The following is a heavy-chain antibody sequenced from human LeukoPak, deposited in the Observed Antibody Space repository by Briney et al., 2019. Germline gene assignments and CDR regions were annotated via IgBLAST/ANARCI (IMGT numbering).Heavy chain of an antibody. Sequence: GGSLRLSCAASGFTFSSYWMSWVRQAPGKGLEWVANIKQDGSEKYYVDSVKGRFTISRDNAKNSLYLQMNSLRAEDTAVYYCARSSYCSGGSCYSDYWGQGTLVTVSS. CDR1: GFTFSSYW. J-gene: IGHJ4*02. CDR3: ARSSYCSGGSCYSDY. D-gene: IGHD2-15*01. CDR2: IKQDGSEK. V-gene: IGHV3-7*01.